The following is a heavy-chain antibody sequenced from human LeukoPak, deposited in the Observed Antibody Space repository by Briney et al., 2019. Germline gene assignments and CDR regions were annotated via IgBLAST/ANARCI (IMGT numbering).Heavy chain of an antibody. Sequence: SVKVSCKASGGTFSSYAINWVRQAPGQGLEWMGGIIPIFGTANYAQKFQGRVTITADKSTSTAYMELRSLRSDDTAVYYCARDHYDFWSGYYRPSGYWGQGTLVTVSS. CDR2: IIPIFGTA. J-gene: IGHJ4*02. CDR3: ARDHYDFWSGYYRPSGY. V-gene: IGHV1-69*06. CDR1: GGTFSSYA. D-gene: IGHD3-3*01.